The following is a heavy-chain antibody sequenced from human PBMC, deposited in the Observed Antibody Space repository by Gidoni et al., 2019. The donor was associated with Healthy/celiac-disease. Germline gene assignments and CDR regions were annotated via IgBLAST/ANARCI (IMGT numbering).Heavy chain of an antibody. CDR1: GFTFGDYA. J-gene: IGHJ1*01. V-gene: IGHV3-49*04. CDR3: TRTEVGATYFQH. Sequence: EVQLVESGGGLVQPGRSLRLSCTASGFTFGDYAMSWVRQAPGKGLEWVGFIRSKAYGGTTEYAASVKGRFTISRDDSKSIAYLQMNSLKTEDTAVYYCTRTEVGATYFQHWGQGTLVTVSS. D-gene: IGHD1-26*01. CDR2: IRSKAYGGTT.